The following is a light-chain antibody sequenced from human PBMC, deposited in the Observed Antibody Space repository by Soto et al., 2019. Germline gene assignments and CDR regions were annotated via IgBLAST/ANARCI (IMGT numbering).Light chain of an antibody. J-gene: IGKJ1*01. CDR2: GVS. CDR1: QIVSSTY. V-gene: IGKV3-20*01. Sequence: EIVLTQSPGTLSLSPGERATLSCRASQIVSSTYLAWYQQKPGQAPRLLIYGVSGRATGIPDRFSGSGSGTDFTLTISRLEPEDCGVYYCQQCGFPPWTFGQGTKVEVK. CDR3: QQCGFPPWT.